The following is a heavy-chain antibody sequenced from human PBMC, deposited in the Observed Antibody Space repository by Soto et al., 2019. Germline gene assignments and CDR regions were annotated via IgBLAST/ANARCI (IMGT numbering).Heavy chain of an antibody. CDR1: GGSFSSGAYH. D-gene: IGHD6-13*01. J-gene: IGHJ5*02. CDR3: AGMSATGTSWFDP. CDR2: ISYRGIT. V-gene: IGHV4-31*03. Sequence: QVQLQESGPGLVKPSQTLSLTCTVSGGSFSSGAYHWSWVRQHPGQGLEWIASISYRGITYSNPSLKSRLSMSVDTSKNQFSLNLTSVTAADTAVYHCAGMSATGTSWFDPWGQGTLVTVSS.